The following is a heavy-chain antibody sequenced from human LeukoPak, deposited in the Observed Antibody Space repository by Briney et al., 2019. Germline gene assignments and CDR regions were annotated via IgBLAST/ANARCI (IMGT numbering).Heavy chain of an antibody. J-gene: IGHJ5*02. D-gene: IGHD4-17*01. Sequence: SQTLSLTCTVSGVSISSDYWSWIRLPPGKGLEWIGYIYYSGSSNYNPSLKSRVTMSVDTSKNQFSLKLTSVTAADTAVYYCARRLRQNLFDPWGQGTLVTVSS. CDR2: IYYSGSS. CDR1: GVSISSDY. CDR3: ARRLRQNLFDP. V-gene: IGHV4-59*08.